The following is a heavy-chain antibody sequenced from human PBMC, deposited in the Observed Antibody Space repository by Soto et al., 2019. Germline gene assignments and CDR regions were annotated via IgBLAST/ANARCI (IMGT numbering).Heavy chain of an antibody. V-gene: IGHV3-7*01. CDR3: ARDLFDY. CDR2: INEDGSEN. CDR1: GFTFSNYW. J-gene: IGHJ4*02. Sequence: GGSLRLSCAASGFTFSNYWMNWVRQAPGKGLEWAANINEDGSENYFVDSAKGRFTISRDNAKNSLYLQMSSLRAEDTAVYYCARDLFDYWGQGTLVTVSS.